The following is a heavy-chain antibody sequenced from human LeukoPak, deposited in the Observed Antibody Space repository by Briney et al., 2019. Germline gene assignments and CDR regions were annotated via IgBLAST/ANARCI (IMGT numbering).Heavy chain of an antibody. V-gene: IGHV4-4*07. J-gene: IGHJ5*02. CDR1: GGSISSYY. CDR3: ARDGYCSSTSSYTNWFDP. Sequence: SETLSLTCTVSGGSISSYYWSWIRQPAGKGLEWIGRIYTSGSTNYNPSLKSRVTMSVDTSKNQFSLKLSSVTAADTAVYYCARDGYCSSTSSYTNWFDPWGQGTLVTVSS. D-gene: IGHD2-2*02. CDR2: IYTSGST.